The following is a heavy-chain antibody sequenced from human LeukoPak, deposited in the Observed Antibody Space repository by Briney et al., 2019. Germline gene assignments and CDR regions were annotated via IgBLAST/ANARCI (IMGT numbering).Heavy chain of an antibody. CDR2: ISGSGGST. CDR3: ARETLLYSNYYYYYMDV. CDR1: GFTFSSYA. D-gene: IGHD2-2*02. V-gene: IGHV3-23*01. Sequence: AGGSLRLSCAASGFTFSSYAMSWVRQAPGKGLEWVSAISGSGGSTYYADSVKGRFTISRDNSKNTLYLQMNSLRVEDTAVYYCARETLLYSNYYYYYMDVWGQGTMVTVSS. J-gene: IGHJ6*03.